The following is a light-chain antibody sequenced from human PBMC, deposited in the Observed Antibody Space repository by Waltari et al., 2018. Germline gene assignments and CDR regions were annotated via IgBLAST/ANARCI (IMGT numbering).Light chain of an antibody. CDR2: DVS. CDR1: SRDVCGYDY. V-gene: IGLV2-11*01. Sequence: QSALTQPRSVSGSPGPSVTISCTGPSRDVCGYDYVSWYQQYPAKAPKLMIYDVSQRPSGVPDRFSGSKSGNTASLTISGLQADDEADYYCCSYAGRYTFVFGGGTKLTVL. J-gene: IGLJ2*01. CDR3: CSYAGRYTFV.